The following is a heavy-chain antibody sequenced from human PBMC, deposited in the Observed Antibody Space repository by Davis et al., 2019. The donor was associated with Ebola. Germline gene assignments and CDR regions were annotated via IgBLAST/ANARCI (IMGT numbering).Heavy chain of an antibody. CDR3: ARGITFGGIIVPWGY. Sequence: GESLKISCAASGFTFSSYAMSWVRQAPGKGLEWVSHISSSSNTIYYADSLKGRFTISRDNAKNSLYLQMNSLRDEDTAVYYCARGITFGGIIVPWGYWGQGTLVTVSS. CDR2: ISSSSNTI. J-gene: IGHJ4*02. CDR1: GFTFSSYA. D-gene: IGHD3-16*02. V-gene: IGHV3-48*02.